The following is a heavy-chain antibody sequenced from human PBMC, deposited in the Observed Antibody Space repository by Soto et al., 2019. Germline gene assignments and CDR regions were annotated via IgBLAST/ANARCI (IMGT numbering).Heavy chain of an antibody. Sequence: GGSLRLSCAASGFTFSSYAMSWVRQAPGKGLEWVSAISGSGGSTYYADSVKGRFTISRDNSKNTLYLQMNSLRAEDTAVYYCAKDYNYYDSSGNFDYWGQGTLVTVSS. V-gene: IGHV3-23*01. D-gene: IGHD3-22*01. CDR2: ISGSGGST. J-gene: IGHJ4*02. CDR1: GFTFSSYA. CDR3: AKDYNYYDSSGNFDY.